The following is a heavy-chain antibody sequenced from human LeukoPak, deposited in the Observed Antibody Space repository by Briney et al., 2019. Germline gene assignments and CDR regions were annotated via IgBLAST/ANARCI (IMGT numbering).Heavy chain of an antibody. V-gene: IGHV1-8*01. CDR2: MNPNSGNT. Sequence: GASVKVSCKASGHTFTSYNINWVRQATGQGLEWMGWMNPNSGNTGYAQKFQGRVTMTRNTSISTAYMELSSLRSEDTAVYYCARKRFGGLNWFDPWGQGTLVTVSS. D-gene: IGHD3-10*01. J-gene: IGHJ5*02. CDR1: GHTFTSYN. CDR3: ARKRFGGLNWFDP.